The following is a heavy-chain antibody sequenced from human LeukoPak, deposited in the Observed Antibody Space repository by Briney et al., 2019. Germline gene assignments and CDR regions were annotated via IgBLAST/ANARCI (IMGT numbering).Heavy chain of an antibody. Sequence: GGSLRLSCAAYGFTFSSYCMNWVRQAPGNGLEWVSSISSSSSYIYYADSVKGRFTITRDNAKNSLYLQMDSLRAEDTAVYYCARDRDYGDYDENFDYWGQGTLVTVSS. CDR1: GFTFSSYC. V-gene: IGHV3-21*01. D-gene: IGHD4-17*01. CDR2: ISSSSSYI. CDR3: ARDRDYGDYDENFDY. J-gene: IGHJ4*02.